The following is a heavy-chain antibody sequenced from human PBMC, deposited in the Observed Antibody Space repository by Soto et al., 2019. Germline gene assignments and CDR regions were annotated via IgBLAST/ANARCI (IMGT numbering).Heavy chain of an antibody. CDR3: AGPNFDLLTGKYAFDI. Sequence: SETLSLTCTVSGGSISSYYWSWIRQPPGKGLEWIGYISYTGSINYNPSLKSRVTVSVDTSKNHFSLKLSSVTAADTAVYYCAGPNFDLLTGKYAFDIWGQGTMVTVSS. CDR2: ISYTGSI. CDR1: GGSISSYY. V-gene: IGHV4-59*08. D-gene: IGHD3-9*01. J-gene: IGHJ3*02.